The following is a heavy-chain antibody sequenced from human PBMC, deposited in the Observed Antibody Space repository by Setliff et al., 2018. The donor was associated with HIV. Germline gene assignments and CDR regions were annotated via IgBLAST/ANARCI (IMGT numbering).Heavy chain of an antibody. CDR2: FDPEDGKT. D-gene: IGHD2-2*01. J-gene: IGHJ6*03. Sequence: ASVKVSCKVSEYTLSELSMHWVRQAPGKGLEWMGGFDPEDGKTIYAQNLQGRVTMTTDTSTSTAYMELRSLRSDDTAVYYCARCLKDIVVVPYAGGGMDVWGKGTTVTVSS. CDR1: EYTLSELS. V-gene: IGHV1-24*01. CDR3: ARCLKDIVVVPYAGGGMDV.